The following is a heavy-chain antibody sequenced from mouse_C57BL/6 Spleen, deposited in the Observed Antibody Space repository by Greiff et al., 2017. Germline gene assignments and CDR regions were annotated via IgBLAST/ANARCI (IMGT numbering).Heavy chain of an antibody. CDR2: IYPGSGNT. Sequence: VQLQQSGPELVKPGASVKISCKASGYSFTSYYIHWVKQRPGQGLEWIGWIYPGSGNTKYNEKFKGKATLTADTSYSTAYMQLSSLTSEDSAVYYCARLGGDGYYFDYWGQGTTRTVSS. CDR3: ARLGGDGYYFDY. CDR1: GYSFTSYY. V-gene: IGHV1-66*01. J-gene: IGHJ2*01. D-gene: IGHD2-3*01.